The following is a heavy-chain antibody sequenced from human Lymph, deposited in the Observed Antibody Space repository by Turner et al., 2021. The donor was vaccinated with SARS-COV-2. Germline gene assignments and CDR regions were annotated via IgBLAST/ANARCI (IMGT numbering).Heavy chain of an antibody. Sequence: QVQLVESGGGVVQTGRSLRLSCAASGFTFSSYGMHWVRQAPGKGLEWVAVISYDGSNKYYADSVKGRFTISRDNSKNTLYLQMNSLRAEDTAVYYCAKGGFYDILTGYSNFDYWGQGTLVTVSS. CDR1: GFTFSSYG. CDR2: ISYDGSNK. V-gene: IGHV3-30*18. CDR3: AKGGFYDILTGYSNFDY. D-gene: IGHD3-9*01. J-gene: IGHJ4*02.